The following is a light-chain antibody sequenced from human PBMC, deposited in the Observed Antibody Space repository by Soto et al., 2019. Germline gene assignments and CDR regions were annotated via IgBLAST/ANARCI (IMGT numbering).Light chain of an antibody. CDR3: LQHNSFPLT. Sequence: DIQMTQSPSSLSASVGDRVTITCRARQGIRNDVGWYQQKPGKAPKRLIYAASSLQSGVPSRFSGSGSGTEFTLTISSLQPEDFATYYCLQHNSFPLTCGGGTKVEIK. J-gene: IGKJ4*01. CDR2: AAS. CDR1: QGIRND. V-gene: IGKV1-17*01.